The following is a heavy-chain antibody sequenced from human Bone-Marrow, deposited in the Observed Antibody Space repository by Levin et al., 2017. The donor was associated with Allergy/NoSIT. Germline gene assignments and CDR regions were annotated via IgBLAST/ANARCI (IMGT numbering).Heavy chain of an antibody. Sequence: SQTLSLTCAVYGGSFSGYYWSWIRQPPGKGLEWIGEINHSGSTNYNPSLKSRVTISVDTSKNQFSLKLSSVTAADTAVYYCARGRAYSRGPFDYWGQGTLVTVSS. CDR3: ARGRAYSRGPFDY. CDR1: GGSFSGYY. D-gene: IGHD6-13*01. J-gene: IGHJ4*02. CDR2: INHSGST. V-gene: IGHV4-34*01.